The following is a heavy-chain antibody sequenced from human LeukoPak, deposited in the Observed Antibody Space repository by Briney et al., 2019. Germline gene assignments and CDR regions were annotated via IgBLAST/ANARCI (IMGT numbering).Heavy chain of an antibody. J-gene: IGHJ4*02. CDR1: GFTFSSYA. CDR3: GNSSGYYRPYYFDY. CDR2: ISYDGSNK. D-gene: IGHD3-22*01. Sequence: GGSLRLSCAASGFTFSSYAVHWVRQAPGKGLEWVAVISYDGSNKYYADSVKGRFTISRDNSKNTLYLQMNSLRAEDTAVYYCGNSSGYYRPYYFDYWGQGTLVTVSS. V-gene: IGHV3-30*04.